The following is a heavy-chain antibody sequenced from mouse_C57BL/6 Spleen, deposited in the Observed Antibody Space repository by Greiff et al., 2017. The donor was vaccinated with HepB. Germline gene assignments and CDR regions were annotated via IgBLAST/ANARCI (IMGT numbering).Heavy chain of an antibody. CDR2: IYPGSGST. J-gene: IGHJ2*01. D-gene: IGHD1-1*01. V-gene: IGHV1-55*01. CDR1: GYTFTSYW. CDR3: ARSCYYYGSSYYFDY. Sequence: QVQLQQPGAELVKPGASVKMSCKASGYTFTSYWITWVKQRPGQGLEWIGDIYPGSGSTNYNEKFKSKATLTVDKSSSTAYMQLSSLTSEDSAVYYCARSCYYYGSSYYFDYWGQGTTLTVSS.